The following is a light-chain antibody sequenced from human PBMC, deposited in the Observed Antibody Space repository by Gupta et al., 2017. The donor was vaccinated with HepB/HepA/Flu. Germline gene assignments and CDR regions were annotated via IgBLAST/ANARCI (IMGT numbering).Light chain of an antibody. V-gene: IGLV1-40*01. J-gene: IGLJ2*01. CDR3: QSYDTSLSGVV. CDR2: GNN. CDR1: SSNIGAGYD. Sequence: QSVLTQPPSVSGAPGQRVTISCTGRSSNIGAGYDVHWYQQLPGTAPKLLIYGNNNRPSGVPDRFSGSKSGSSASLAITGLQAEDEVDYYCQSYDTSLSGVVFGGGTKLTVL.